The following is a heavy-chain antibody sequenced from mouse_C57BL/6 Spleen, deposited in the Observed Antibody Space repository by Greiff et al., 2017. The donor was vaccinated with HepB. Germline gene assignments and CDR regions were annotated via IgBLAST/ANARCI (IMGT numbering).Heavy chain of an antibody. CDR1: GFTFSSYA. V-gene: IGHV5-9-1*02. CDR2: ISSGGDYI. J-gene: IGHJ4*01. Sequence: EVMLVESGEGLVKPGGSLKLSCAASGFTFSSYAMSWVRQTPEKRLEWVAYISSGGDYIYYADTVKGRFTISRDNARNTLYLQMSSLKSEDTAMYYCTRGPHGDYAMDYWGQGTSVTVSS. CDR3: TRGPHGDYAMDY.